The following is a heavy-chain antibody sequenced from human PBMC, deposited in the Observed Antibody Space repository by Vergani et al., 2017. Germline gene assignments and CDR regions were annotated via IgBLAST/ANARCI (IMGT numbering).Heavy chain of an antibody. D-gene: IGHD7-27*01. J-gene: IGHJ3*02. Sequence: EVQLVESGGGLVQPGGSLRLSCAASGFTFSSYSMNWVRQAPGKGLEWVSYISSSSSTIYYADSVKGRFTVSRDNAKNSLYLQMNSLRAEDTAVYYCARASLGWYAFDIWGQGTMVTVSS. CDR3: ARASLGWYAFDI. V-gene: IGHV3-48*04. CDR2: ISSSSSTI. CDR1: GFTFSSYS.